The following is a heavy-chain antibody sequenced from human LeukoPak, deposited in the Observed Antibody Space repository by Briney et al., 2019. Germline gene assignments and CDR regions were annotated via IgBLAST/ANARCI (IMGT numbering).Heavy chain of an antibody. CDR2: ISGSGGST. D-gene: IGHD6-13*01. V-gene: IGHV3-23*01. CDR1: GFTFSSYA. J-gene: IGHJ1*01. Sequence: GGSLRLSCAASGFTFSSYAMSWVRQAPEKGLEWVSVISGSGGSTYYADSVKGRFTMSRDNSKNTLFLQMNSLRAEDTAVYYCAKDPTSGGTAEYFQHWGQGTLVTVSS. CDR3: AKDPTSGGTAEYFQH.